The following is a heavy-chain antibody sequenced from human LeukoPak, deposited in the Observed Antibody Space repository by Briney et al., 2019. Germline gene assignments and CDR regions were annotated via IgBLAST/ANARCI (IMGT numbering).Heavy chain of an antibody. Sequence: LAGGSLRLSCAASGFTFSSYGMHWVRQAPGKGLEWVAVISYDGSNKYYADSVKGRFTISRDNSKNTLYLQMNSLRAEDTAVYYCAKAFRDGYNPIDYWGQGTLVTVSS. J-gene: IGHJ4*02. V-gene: IGHV3-30*18. CDR1: GFTFSSYG. D-gene: IGHD5-24*01. CDR2: ISYDGSNK. CDR3: AKAFRDGYNPIDY.